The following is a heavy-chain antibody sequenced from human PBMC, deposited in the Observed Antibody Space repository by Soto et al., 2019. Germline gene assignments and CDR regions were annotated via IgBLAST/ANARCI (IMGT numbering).Heavy chain of an antibody. CDR2: ISAYDGKT. CDR1: GYTFNTYG. Sequence: ASVKVSCKTSGYTFNTYGINWVRQAPGQGLELMGWISAYDGKTTYAEKFQGRVTLTTDTSTSTAYMELSSLGSDDTAVYFCAKTSMRGGYFAYDLDYWGQGTLVTVSS. J-gene: IGHJ4*02. D-gene: IGHD5-12*01. CDR3: AKTSMRGGYFAYDLDY. V-gene: IGHV1-18*01.